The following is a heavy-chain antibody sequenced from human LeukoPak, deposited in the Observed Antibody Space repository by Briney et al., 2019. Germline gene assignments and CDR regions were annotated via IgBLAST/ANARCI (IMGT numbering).Heavy chain of an antibody. CDR2: INNDGSST. CDR3: ARDDSRGFAY. J-gene: IGHJ4*02. CDR1: GFTFSSYW. V-gene: IGHV3-74*01. Sequence: GGSLRLSCAASGFTFSSYWMHWVRQAPGKGLVWVSRINNDGSSTSYAGSVKGRFTISRDNAKNTLYLQINSLRAEDTAVYYCARDDSRGFAYWGQGTLVTVSS. D-gene: IGHD2-21*01.